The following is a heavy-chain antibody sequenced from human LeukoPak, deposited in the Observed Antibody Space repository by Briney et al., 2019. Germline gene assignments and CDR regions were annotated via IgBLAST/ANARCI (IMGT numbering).Heavy chain of an antibody. D-gene: IGHD3-10*01. CDR2: IYYSGST. V-gene: IGHV4-59*08. CDR1: GGSFSGYY. Sequence: SETLSLTCAVYGGSFSGYYWNWIRQPPGKGLEWIGYIYYSGSTNYNPSLKSRVTISVDTSKNQFSLKLSSVTAADTAVYYCATQYYYGSGSYYRDYYYYMDVWGKGTTVTISS. CDR3: ATQYYYGSGSYYRDYYYYMDV. J-gene: IGHJ6*03.